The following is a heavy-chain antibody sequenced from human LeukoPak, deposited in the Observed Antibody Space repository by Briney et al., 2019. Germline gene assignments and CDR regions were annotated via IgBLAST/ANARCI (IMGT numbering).Heavy chain of an antibody. D-gene: IGHD6-13*01. CDR2: INAGNGNT. Sequence: ASVKVSCKASGYTFTSYGISWVRQAPGQGLEWMGWINAGNGNTKYSQEFQGRVTITRDTSASTAYMELSSLRSEDMAVYYCARDLGGGIAAAGTNWFDPWGQGTLVTVSS. J-gene: IGHJ5*02. CDR1: GYTFTSYG. V-gene: IGHV1-3*03. CDR3: ARDLGGGIAAAGTNWFDP.